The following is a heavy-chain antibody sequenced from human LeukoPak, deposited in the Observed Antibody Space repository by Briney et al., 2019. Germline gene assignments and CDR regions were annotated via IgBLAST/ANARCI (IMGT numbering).Heavy chain of an antibody. J-gene: IGHJ6*03. CDR1: GFTFSSYW. CDR3: ASRRLSSSSMDYYYYMDV. Sequence: GGSLRLSCAASGFTFSSYWMSWVRQAPGKGLEWVAVISYDGSNKYYADSVKGRFTISRDNSKNTLYLQMDSLRAEDTAVYYCASRRLSSSSMDYYYYMDVWGKGTTVTVSS. D-gene: IGHD6-6*01. V-gene: IGHV3-30-3*01. CDR2: ISYDGSNK.